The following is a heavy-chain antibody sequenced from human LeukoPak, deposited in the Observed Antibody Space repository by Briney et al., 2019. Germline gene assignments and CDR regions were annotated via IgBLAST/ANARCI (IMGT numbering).Heavy chain of an antibody. CDR2: IYYSGST. J-gene: IGHJ6*03. CDR1: GYSISSGYY. CDR3: ARVGTGTTFGGDYYYYMDV. V-gene: IGHV4-38-2*02. D-gene: IGHD1-1*01. Sequence: SETLSLTCTVSGYSISSGYYWGWIRQPPGKGLEWIGSIYYSGSTYYNPSLKSRVTISVDTSKNQFSLKLSSVTAADTAVYYCARVGTGTTFGGDYYYYMDVWGKGTTVTVSS.